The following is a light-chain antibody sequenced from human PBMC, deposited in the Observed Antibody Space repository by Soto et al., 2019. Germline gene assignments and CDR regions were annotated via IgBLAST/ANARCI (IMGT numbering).Light chain of an antibody. Sequence: DIQMTQSPSSLSASVGDRVTITCRASQGISNYLAWYQQKPGRVPKLLIYAASTLQSGVPSRFSGSGSGTDFTLTISSLQPEDVATYYCQKYNSALFGPGTKVDIK. V-gene: IGKV1-27*01. CDR2: AAS. J-gene: IGKJ3*01. CDR3: QKYNSAL. CDR1: QGISNY.